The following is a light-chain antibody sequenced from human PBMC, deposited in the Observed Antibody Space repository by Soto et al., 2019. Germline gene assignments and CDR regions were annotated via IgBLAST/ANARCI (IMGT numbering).Light chain of an antibody. CDR2: GAS. V-gene: IGKV3-15*01. Sequence: EIVMTQSPATLSVSPGERATLSCRASQSVSSNLAWYQQKPGQAPRLLIYGASTRATGIPARFSGSGSATEFTLTISSLQSGDFAVYYCQQYNNWPFTFGPGTKVDIK. CDR1: QSVSSN. J-gene: IGKJ3*01. CDR3: QQYNNWPFT.